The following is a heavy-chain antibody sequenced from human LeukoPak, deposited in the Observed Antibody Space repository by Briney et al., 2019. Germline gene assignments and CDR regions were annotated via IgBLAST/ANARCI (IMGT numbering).Heavy chain of an antibody. V-gene: IGHV1-69*04. D-gene: IGHD3-10*01. J-gene: IGHJ4*02. CDR2: IIPILGIA. Sequence: ASVKVSCTASGGTFSSYAISWVRQAPGQGLEWMGRIIPILGIANYAQKFQGRVTITADKSTSTAYMELSSLRSEDTAVYYCARDTMVRGVMSYWGQGTLVTVSS. CDR3: ARDTMVRGVMSY. CDR1: GGTFSSYA.